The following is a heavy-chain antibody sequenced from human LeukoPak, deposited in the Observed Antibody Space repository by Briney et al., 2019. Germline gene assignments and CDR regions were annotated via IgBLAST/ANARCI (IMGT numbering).Heavy chain of an antibody. CDR1: GFTFSSYW. J-gene: IGHJ4*02. CDR2: ISWDGGST. V-gene: IGHV3-43*01. CDR3: AKDLLGITIAAAFDY. D-gene: IGHD6-13*01. Sequence: PWGSLRLSCAASGFTFSSYWMHWVRQAPGKGLEWVSLISWDGGSTYYADSVKGRFTISRDNSKNSLYLQMNSLRTEDTALYYCAKDLLGITIAAAFDYWGQGTLVTVSS.